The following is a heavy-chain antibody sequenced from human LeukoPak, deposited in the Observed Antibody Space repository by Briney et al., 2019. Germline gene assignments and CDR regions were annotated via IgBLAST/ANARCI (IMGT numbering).Heavy chain of an antibody. V-gene: IGHV3-23*01. CDR2: ISGSGGST. CDR1: GFTFSSYA. CDR3: AKALGYCSGGSCYSDKSYYYGIDV. J-gene: IGHJ6*02. Sequence: PGGSLRLSCAASGFTFSSYAMSWVRQAPGKGLEWVSAISGSGGSTYYADSVKGRFTISRDNSKNTLYLQMNSLRAEDTAVYYCAKALGYCSGGSCYSDKSYYYGIDVWGQGTTVTVS. D-gene: IGHD2-15*01.